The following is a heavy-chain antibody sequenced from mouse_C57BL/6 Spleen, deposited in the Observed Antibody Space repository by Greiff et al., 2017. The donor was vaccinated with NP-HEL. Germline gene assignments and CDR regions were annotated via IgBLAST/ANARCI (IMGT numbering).Heavy chain of an antibody. Sequence: QVQLQQSGPELVKPGASVKISCKASGYAFSSSWMNWVKQRPGKGLEWIGRIYPGDGDTNYNGKFKGKATLTADKSSSTAYMQLSSLTSEDSAVYFCARWDYYSTYFDVWGTGTTVTVSS. CDR2: IYPGDGDT. D-gene: IGHD2-5*01. J-gene: IGHJ1*03. CDR1: GYAFSSSW. CDR3: ARWDYYSTYFDV. V-gene: IGHV1-82*01.